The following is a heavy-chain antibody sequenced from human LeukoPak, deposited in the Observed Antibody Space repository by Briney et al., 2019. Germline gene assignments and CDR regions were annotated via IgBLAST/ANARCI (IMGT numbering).Heavy chain of an antibody. Sequence: SETLSLTCAVYGGSFSGYYWSWIRQPPGKGLEWIGEINHSGSTNYNPFLKSRVTISVDTSKNQFSLKLSSVTAADTAVYYCARGAMIVSAFDIWGQGTMVTVSS. CDR1: GGSFSGYY. J-gene: IGHJ3*02. CDR2: INHSGST. V-gene: IGHV4-34*01. CDR3: ARGAMIVSAFDI. D-gene: IGHD3-22*01.